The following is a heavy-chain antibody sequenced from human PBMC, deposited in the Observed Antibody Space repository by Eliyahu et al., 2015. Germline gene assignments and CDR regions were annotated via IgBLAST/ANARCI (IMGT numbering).Heavy chain of an antibody. Sequence: EVQLVESGGVVVQPGGSLRLSCAASGFTFDDYTMHWVRQAPGKGLEWVSLISWDGGSTYYADSVKGRFTISRDNSKNSLYLQMNSLRTEDTALYYCAKDTWRWELQAPFDYWGQGTLVTVSS. CDR1: GFTFDDYT. V-gene: IGHV3-43*01. CDR2: ISWDGGST. D-gene: IGHD1-26*01. J-gene: IGHJ4*02. CDR3: AKDTWRWELQAPFDY.